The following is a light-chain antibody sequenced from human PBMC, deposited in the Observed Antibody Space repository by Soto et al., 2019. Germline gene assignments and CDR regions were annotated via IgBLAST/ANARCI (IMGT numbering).Light chain of an antibody. CDR3: QQYNTWPIT. V-gene: IGKV3-20*01. CDR1: QSVSSSY. Sequence: EIVLTQSPGTLSLSPGERATLSCRASQSVSSSYLAWYQQKPGRAPRLLIYGASSRATGIPDRFSGSGSGTDFTLTINSLQSEDFAVYSCQQYNTWPITFGQGTRLEIK. J-gene: IGKJ5*01. CDR2: GAS.